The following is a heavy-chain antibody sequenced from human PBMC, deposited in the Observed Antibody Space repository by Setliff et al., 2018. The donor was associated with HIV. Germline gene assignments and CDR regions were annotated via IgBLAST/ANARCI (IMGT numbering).Heavy chain of an antibody. Sequence: SETLSLTCTVSGGSTSSGSYYWSWIRQPAGKGLQWIGRIYTSGSTNYNPSLKSRVTISVDTSKNQFSLKLNSVTAADTAVYYWARIIMPRGGAFDIWGQGTMVTVSS. CDR1: GGSTSSGSYY. CDR3: ARIIMPRGGAFDI. J-gene: IGHJ3*02. V-gene: IGHV4-61*02. CDR2: IYTSGST. D-gene: IGHD3-10*01.